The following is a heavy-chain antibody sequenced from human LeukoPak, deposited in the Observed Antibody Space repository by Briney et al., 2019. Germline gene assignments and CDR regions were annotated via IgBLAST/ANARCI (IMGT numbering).Heavy chain of an antibody. CDR1: GGSISSYY. CDR3: ARGHYGDYEYYYYMDV. CDR2: IYYSGST. V-gene: IGHV4-59*01. J-gene: IGHJ6*03. Sequence: PSETLSLTSTVSGGSISSYYWSWIRQPPGKGLEWIGYIYYSGSTNYNPSLKSRVTISVDTSKNQFSLKLSPVTAADTAVYYCARGHYGDYEYYYYMDVWGKGTTVTVSS. D-gene: IGHD4-17*01.